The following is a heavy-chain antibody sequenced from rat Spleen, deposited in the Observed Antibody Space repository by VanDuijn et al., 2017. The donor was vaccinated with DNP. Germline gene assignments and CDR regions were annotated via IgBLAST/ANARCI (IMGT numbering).Heavy chain of an antibody. CDR1: GFTFSNYD. V-gene: IGHV5-27*01. CDR3: TTDVAAIPYYFDY. CDR2: ITDGGGST. J-gene: IGHJ2*01. D-gene: IGHD1-2*01. Sequence: EVKLVESGGGLVQPGRSLKLSCAVSGFTFSNYDMAWVRQAPTKGLEWVASITDGGGSTYYRDSVKGRFTISRDNAKSTLYLQMDSLRSEDTATYYCTTDVAAIPYYFDYWGQGVMVTVSS.